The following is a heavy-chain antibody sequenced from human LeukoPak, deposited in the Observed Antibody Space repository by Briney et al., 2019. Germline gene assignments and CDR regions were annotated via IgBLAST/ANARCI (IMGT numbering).Heavy chain of an antibody. J-gene: IGHJ4*02. Sequence: GGSLRLSCAASGFTFSSYAMSWVRQAPGKGLEWVSAISGSGGSTYYAGSVKGRFTISRDNSKNTLYLQMNSLRAEDTAVYYCAKQSPLGYCSSTSCYASDYWGQGTLVTVSS. CDR2: ISGSGGST. CDR1: GFTFSSYA. D-gene: IGHD2-2*01. CDR3: AKQSPLGYCSSTSCYASDY. V-gene: IGHV3-23*01.